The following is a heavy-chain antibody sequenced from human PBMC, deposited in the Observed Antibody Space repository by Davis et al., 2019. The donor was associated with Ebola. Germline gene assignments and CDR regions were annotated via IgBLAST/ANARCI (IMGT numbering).Heavy chain of an antibody. V-gene: IGHV3-53*01. D-gene: IGHD2-21*02. CDR3: AKDTANIWFDV. CDR1: GFTFSDYY. J-gene: IGHJ3*01. CDR2: IYTSDST. Sequence: GESLKISCAASGFTFSDYYMSWIRQAPGKGLEWVAVIYTSDSTYYADSVKGRFTISRDNSRNTLYLQMNGLRVEDTAIYYCAKDTANIWFDVWGQGTMVAVSS.